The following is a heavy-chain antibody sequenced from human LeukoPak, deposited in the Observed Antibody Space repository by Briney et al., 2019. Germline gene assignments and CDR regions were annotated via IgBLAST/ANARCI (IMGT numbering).Heavy chain of an antibody. D-gene: IGHD3-22*01. CDR1: GDSVSSNSAA. CDR2: TYYRSKWYN. CDR3: ARVPYYYDSSTYYSDYYMDV. V-gene: IGHV6-1*01. J-gene: IGHJ6*03. Sequence: SQTQSLTCAISGDSVSSNSAAWDWITQSPSRGLEWVGRTYYRSKWYNEYAVSVKSRITINPDTSKNQFSLQLNSVTPEDTAVYYCARVPYYYDSSTYYSDYYMDVWGKGTTVTVSS.